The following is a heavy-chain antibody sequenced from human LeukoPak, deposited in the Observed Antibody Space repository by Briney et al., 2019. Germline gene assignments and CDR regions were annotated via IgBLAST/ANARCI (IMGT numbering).Heavy chain of an antibody. CDR3: ARVLPYGSSCFDY. CDR1: GLTFSSSW. D-gene: IGHD3-22*01. Sequence: PGGSLRLSCAASGLTFSSSWMGWGRRAPGKGLEWVATINKDGSIVYYVDSVKGRFTVSRDNAKNSLYLQINTLRAEDTALYYCARVLPYGSSCFDYWGQGTLVTVSS. CDR2: INKDGSIV. J-gene: IGHJ4*02. V-gene: IGHV3-7*01.